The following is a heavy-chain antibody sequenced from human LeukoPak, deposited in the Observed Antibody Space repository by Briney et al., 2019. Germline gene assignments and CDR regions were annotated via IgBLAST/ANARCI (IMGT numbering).Heavy chain of an antibody. CDR1: GFTFSSYA. D-gene: IGHD3-10*01. V-gene: IGHV3-23*01. CDR3: AKDNRITMVRGGLDAFDI. J-gene: IGHJ3*02. CDR2: ISGSGGST. Sequence: GGSLRLSCAASGFTFSSYAMSWVRQAPGKGLEWVSAISGSGGSTYYADSVKGRFTIPRDNSKNTLYLQMNSLRAEDTAVYYCAKDNRITMVRGGLDAFDIWGQGTMVTVSS.